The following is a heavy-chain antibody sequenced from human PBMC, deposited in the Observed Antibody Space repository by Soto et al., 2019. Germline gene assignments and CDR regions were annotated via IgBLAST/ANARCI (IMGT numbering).Heavy chain of an antibody. CDR1: GFTFSDYY. CDR2: ISSSGSTI. CDR3: ARIWTGYSSSWYFDY. V-gene: IGHV3-11*01. D-gene: IGHD6-13*01. Sequence: SLRLSCAASGFTFSDYYMSWIRQAPGKGLEWVSYISSSGSTIYYADSVKGRFTISRDNAKNSLYLQMNSLRAEDTAVYYCARIWTGYSSSWYFDYWGQGTLVTVSS. J-gene: IGHJ4*02.